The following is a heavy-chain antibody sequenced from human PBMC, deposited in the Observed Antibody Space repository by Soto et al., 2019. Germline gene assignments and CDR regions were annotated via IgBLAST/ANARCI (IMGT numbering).Heavy chain of an antibody. J-gene: IGHJ5*02. CDR2: TRSYGESA. CDR3: ARDQGGDWFDP. CDR1: GYTFINYG. D-gene: IGHD1-26*01. Sequence: QVQLVQSGAEVKKPGASVKVSCKASGYTFINYGISWVRQAPGQGLAWMGWTRSYGESANYAPTLQGRVTLTTDTSTSTAYMERMSLTYDATSICYCARDQGGDWFDPWGQGTLVTVSS. V-gene: IGHV1-18*04.